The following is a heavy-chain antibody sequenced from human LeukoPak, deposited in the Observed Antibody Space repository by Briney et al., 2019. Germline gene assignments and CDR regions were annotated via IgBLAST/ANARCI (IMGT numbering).Heavy chain of an antibody. CDR3: ARLENYDILTGFPPHPYFDS. CDR1: GGSVRSGSYY. V-gene: IGHV4-61*01. Sequence: PSGTLSLTCGVSGGSVRSGSYYWSWIRQPPGKGLEWIGNIHYTGSSNYNPSLKSRVTISVDTSKNQFSLKLRSVTAADTAVYYCARLENYDILTGFPPHPYFDSWGQGTLVTVSS. J-gene: IGHJ4*02. CDR2: IHYTGSS. D-gene: IGHD3-9*01.